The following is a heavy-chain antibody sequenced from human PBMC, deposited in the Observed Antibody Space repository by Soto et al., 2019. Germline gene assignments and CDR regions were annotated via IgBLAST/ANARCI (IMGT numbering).Heavy chain of an antibody. CDR2: ISYDGSNK. J-gene: IGHJ3*02. Sequence: GGSLSLSCAASGFTFSSYGMHWVRQAPGKGLEWVAVISYDGSNKYYADSVKGRFTISRDNSKNTLYLQMNSLRAEDTAVYYCAKDLDYGDYDDAFDIWGQGTMVTV. V-gene: IGHV3-30*18. D-gene: IGHD4-17*01. CDR1: GFTFSSYG. CDR3: AKDLDYGDYDDAFDI.